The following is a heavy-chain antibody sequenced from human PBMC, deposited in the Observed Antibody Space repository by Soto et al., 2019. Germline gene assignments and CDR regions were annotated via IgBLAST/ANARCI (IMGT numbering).Heavy chain of an antibody. CDR3: AREYDFGSGYLFDY. J-gene: IGHJ4*02. CDR1: GFNFSSYG. Sequence: PGGSLRLSCAASGFNFSSYGMHLARQPSGKGLEWVAVIWYDGSNKYYADSVKGRFTISRDNSKNTRYLQMNSLRAEDTAVYYRAREYDFGSGYLFDYWGQGTLDTVTS. D-gene: IGHD3-3*01. V-gene: IGHV3-33*01. CDR2: IWYDGSNK.